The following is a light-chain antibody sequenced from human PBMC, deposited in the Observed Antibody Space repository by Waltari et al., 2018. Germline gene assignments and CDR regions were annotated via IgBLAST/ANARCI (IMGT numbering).Light chain of an antibody. CDR1: QGISSY. CDR2: YAN. V-gene: IGKV1-13*02. CDR3: QQGNSYPWT. Sequence: IQMSQSPSSLSASVGDRVTITCRASQGISSYLNWYQQKPGKAPKLLIYYANSLASGVPSRFSGSGSVTEFTLTISSLQPEDFATYYCQQGNSYPWTFGQGTKVEIK. J-gene: IGKJ1*01.